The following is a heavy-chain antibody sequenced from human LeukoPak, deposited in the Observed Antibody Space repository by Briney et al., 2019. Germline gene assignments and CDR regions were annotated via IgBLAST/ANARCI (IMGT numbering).Heavy chain of an antibody. CDR3: ARGHRISYCGGDCDTRGLGY. CDR1: GYTFTVYY. Sequence: ASVKVSCKASGYTFTVYYMHWIRQAPGQGLEWMGWINPNSGGTNYAQKFQGRVTMTRDTSISTAYMELSRLRSDDTAVYYCARGHRISYCGGDCDTRGLGYWGQGTLVTVSS. V-gene: IGHV1-2*02. CDR2: INPNSGGT. J-gene: IGHJ4*02. D-gene: IGHD2-21*02.